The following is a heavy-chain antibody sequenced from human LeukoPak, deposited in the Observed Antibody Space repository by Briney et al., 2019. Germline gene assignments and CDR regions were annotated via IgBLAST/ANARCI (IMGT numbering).Heavy chain of an antibody. CDR3: AKCRGGGCYSYGMDV. V-gene: IGHV3-23*01. Sequence: PGGSLRLSCAASGFTFSSYAMSWVRQAPGKGLEWVSAISGSGGSTFYADSVKGRFTISRDNSKNTLYLQMNSLRAEDTAVYYCAKCRGGGCYSYGMDVWGQGTTVTVSS. CDR1: GFTFSSYA. J-gene: IGHJ6*02. CDR2: ISGSGGST. D-gene: IGHD2-21*02.